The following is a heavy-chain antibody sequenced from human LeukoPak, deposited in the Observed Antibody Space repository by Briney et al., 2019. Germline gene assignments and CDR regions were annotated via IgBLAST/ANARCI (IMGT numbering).Heavy chain of an antibody. CDR1: GYTFSGYF. Sequence: ASVKVSCKASGYTFSGYFIRWVRQGAGQGREWMGRINANSGVTEYAQNFQGRVAMSRDTSINTASMELSWLTSDDTAVYYCARDLSSSPNCEFDYWGQGTLVTVSS. V-gene: IGHV1-2*06. D-gene: IGHD7-27*01. J-gene: IGHJ4*02. CDR2: INANSGVT. CDR3: ARDLSSSPNCEFDY.